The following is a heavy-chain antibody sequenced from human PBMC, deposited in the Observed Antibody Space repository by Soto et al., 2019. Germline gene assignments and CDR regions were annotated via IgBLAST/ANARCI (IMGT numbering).Heavy chain of an antibody. CDR3: ARVPTGDDAFDI. D-gene: IGHD1-26*01. CDR1: GGSFSGYY. Sequence: SETLSLTCAVYGGSFSGYYWSWIRQPPGEGLEWIGEINHSGSTNYNPSLKSRVTISVDTSKNQFSLKLSSVTAADTAVYYCARVPTGDDAFDIWGQGTMVTVSS. V-gene: IGHV4-34*01. J-gene: IGHJ3*02. CDR2: INHSGST.